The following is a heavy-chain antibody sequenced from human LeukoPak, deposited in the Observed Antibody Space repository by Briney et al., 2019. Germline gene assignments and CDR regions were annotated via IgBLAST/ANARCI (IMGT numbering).Heavy chain of an antibody. Sequence: PGGSLRLSCAASGFTFSSYAMSWVRQAPGKGLEWVSAISGSGGSTYYADSVKGRFTISRDNSKNTLYLQMNSLRAEDTAVYYCARDHSGSPYYYYYGMDVWGQGTTVTVSS. CDR2: ISGSGGST. D-gene: IGHD1-26*01. CDR3: ARDHSGSPYYYYYGMDV. V-gene: IGHV3-23*01. CDR1: GFTFSSYA. J-gene: IGHJ6*02.